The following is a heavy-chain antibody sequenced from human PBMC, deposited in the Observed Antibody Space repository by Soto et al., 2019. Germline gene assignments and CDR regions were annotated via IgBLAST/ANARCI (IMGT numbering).Heavy chain of an antibody. CDR1: GFTFSSQW. D-gene: IGHD5-12*01. Sequence: PGGSLRLSCAASGFTFSSQWMQWVRQAPEKGLVWVSGINHDGSSTTYADSVKGRFTISRDNAKNTLYLQMNSLRAEDTAVYYCTRERGYSVNFDYWGQGTLVTVSS. V-gene: IGHV3-74*01. J-gene: IGHJ4*02. CDR2: INHDGSST. CDR3: TRERGYSVNFDY.